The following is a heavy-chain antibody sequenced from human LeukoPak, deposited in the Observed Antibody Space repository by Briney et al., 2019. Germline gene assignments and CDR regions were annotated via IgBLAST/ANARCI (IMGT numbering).Heavy chain of an antibody. Sequence: GGSLRLSCAASGFTFSSYAMHWVRQAPGKGLEWVSGISWNSGSIGYADSVKGRFTISRDNAKNSLYLQMNSLRAEDTALYYCAKDYYDSSGSPDYWGQGTLVTVSS. CDR3: AKDYYDSSGSPDY. CDR2: ISWNSGSI. D-gene: IGHD3-22*01. V-gene: IGHV3-9*01. CDR1: GFTFSSYA. J-gene: IGHJ4*02.